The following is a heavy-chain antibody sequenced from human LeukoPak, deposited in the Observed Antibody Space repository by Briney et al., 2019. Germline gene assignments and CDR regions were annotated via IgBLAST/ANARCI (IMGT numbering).Heavy chain of an antibody. Sequence: KTSETLSLTCTVSGGSISSGDYYWSWIRQPPGKGLEWIGYIYYSGSTYYNPSLKSRVTISVDTSKNQFSLKLSSVTAADTAVYYCARVTKPKLRAMDVWGKGTTVTVSS. V-gene: IGHV4-30-4*08. J-gene: IGHJ6*03. CDR2: IYYSGST. CDR3: ARVTKPKLRAMDV. D-gene: IGHD1-7*01. CDR1: GGSISSGDYY.